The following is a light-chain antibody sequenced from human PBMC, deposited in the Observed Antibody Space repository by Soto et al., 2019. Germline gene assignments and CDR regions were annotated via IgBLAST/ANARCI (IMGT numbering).Light chain of an antibody. CDR2: ESS. V-gene: IGKV3-20*01. CDR3: QQYGSPPIT. Sequence: EIVLTQSPATLSLSPGERATLSCRASQNVANYLDWYQQKPGQAPRHLIYESSNRATGTPDRFSGSGSGTDFTLTISRLEPEDFAVYYCQQYGSPPITFGQGTRLEI. J-gene: IGKJ5*01. CDR1: QNVANY.